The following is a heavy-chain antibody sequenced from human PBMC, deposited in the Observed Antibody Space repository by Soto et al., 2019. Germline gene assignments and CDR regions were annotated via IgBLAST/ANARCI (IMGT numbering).Heavy chain of an antibody. CDR3: ARDGISSGYFDY. D-gene: IGHD3-22*01. CDR2: IYTGGDT. CDR1: GFTVSDNY. J-gene: IGHJ4*02. Sequence: HPGGSLRLSCAASGFTVSDNYMNWVRQAPGKGPEWVSVIYTGGDTYYADSVKGRFTISRDNSRNTLFLQMGRLRAEDTAVYYCARDGISSGYFDYWGQGTLVTVSS. V-gene: IGHV3-66*01.